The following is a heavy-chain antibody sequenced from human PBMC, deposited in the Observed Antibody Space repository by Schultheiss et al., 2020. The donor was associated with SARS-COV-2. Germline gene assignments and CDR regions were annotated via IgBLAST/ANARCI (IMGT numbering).Heavy chain of an antibody. CDR2: INSDGSST. V-gene: IGHV3-74*01. CDR3: ARDPTALHYFDY. J-gene: IGHJ4*02. CDR1: GFTFSSYA. Sequence: GGSLRLSCAASGFTFSSYAMSWIRQHPGKGLVWVSRINSDGSSTSYADSVKGRFTISRDNAKNSLYLQMNSLRAEDTAVYYCARDPTALHYFDYWGQGTLVTVSS. D-gene: IGHD5-18*01.